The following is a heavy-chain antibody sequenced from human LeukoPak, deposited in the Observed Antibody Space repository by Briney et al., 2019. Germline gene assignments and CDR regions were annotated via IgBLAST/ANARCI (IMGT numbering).Heavy chain of an antibody. CDR3: SSQASSFDY. CDR1: GFIFTNAW. Sequence: GGSLRLSCAASGFIFTNAWMGWVRQAPGKGLEWVGLIKSKTDDGTTDYAAPVKGRFTISRDDSKNTLFLQMNSLKTEDTAVYYCSSQASSFDYWGQGTLVTVSS. V-gene: IGHV3-15*01. J-gene: IGHJ4*02. CDR2: IKSKTDDGTT.